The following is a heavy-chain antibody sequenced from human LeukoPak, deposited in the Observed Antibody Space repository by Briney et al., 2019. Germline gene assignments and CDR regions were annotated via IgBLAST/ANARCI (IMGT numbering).Heavy chain of an antibody. CDR1: GFTFSSYW. CDR3: ARASGPSSWYRGSPFDY. J-gene: IGHJ4*02. D-gene: IGHD6-13*01. V-gene: IGHV3-74*01. Sequence: AGGPLRLSCAASGFTFSSYWMHWVRQAPGKGLVWVSRINSDGSSTSYADSVKGRFTISRDNAKNTLYLQMNSLRAEDTAVYYCARASGPSSWYRGSPFDYWGQGTLVTVSS. CDR2: INSDGSST.